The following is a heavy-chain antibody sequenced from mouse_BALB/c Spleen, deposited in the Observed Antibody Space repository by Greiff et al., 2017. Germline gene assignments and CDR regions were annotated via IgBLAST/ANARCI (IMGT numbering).Heavy chain of an antibody. CDR3: ARGGGLRRHFDY. Sequence: EVKLVESGPELVKPGASVKMSCKASGYSFTGYNMNWVKQSNGKSLEWIGNIDPYYGGTSYNQKFKGKATLTVDKSSSTAYMQLKSLTSEDSAVYYCARGGGLRRHFDYWGQGTTLTVSS. V-gene: IGHV1S135*01. J-gene: IGHJ2*01. CDR1: GYSFTGYN. D-gene: IGHD2-4*01. CDR2: IDPYYGGT.